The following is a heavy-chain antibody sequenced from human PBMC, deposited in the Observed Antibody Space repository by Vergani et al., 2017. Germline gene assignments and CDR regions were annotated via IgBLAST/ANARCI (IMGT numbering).Heavy chain of an antibody. V-gene: IGHV3-7*01. CDR1: GFPFSSFW. Sequence: EVQLVESGGGLVQPGGSLRLSCAASGFPFSSFWMSWVRKAPGKGLEWVANIKQDGSEKYYVDSVKGRFTISRDNAKKELYQQMNSLRAEDTAVYYCARVEGVVTAPFDYWGQGTMVTVSS. CDR2: IKQDGSEK. CDR3: ARVEGVVTAPFDY. D-gene: IGHD2-21*02. J-gene: IGHJ4*02.